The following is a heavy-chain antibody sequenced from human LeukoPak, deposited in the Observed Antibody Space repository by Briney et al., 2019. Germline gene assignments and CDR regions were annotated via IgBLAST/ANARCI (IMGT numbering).Heavy chain of an antibody. J-gene: IGHJ5*02. V-gene: IGHV7-4-1*02. CDR2: INTNTGNP. CDR1: GYTFTSYA. D-gene: IGHD2-15*01. Sequence: ASVKVPCKASGYTFTSYAMNWVRQAPGQGLEWMGWINTNTGNPTYAQGFTGRFVFSLDTSVSTAYLQISSLKAEDTAVYYCARDRCSGGSCSRFDPWGQGTLVTVSS. CDR3: ARDRCSGGSCSRFDP.